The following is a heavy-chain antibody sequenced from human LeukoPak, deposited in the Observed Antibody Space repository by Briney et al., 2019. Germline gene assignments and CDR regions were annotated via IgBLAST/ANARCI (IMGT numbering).Heavy chain of an antibody. Sequence: PSETLSLTCTVSGGSISNTSYYWGWIRQPPGKGLEWIGSIYYSGSTYYNPSLKSRVTISVDTSKNQFSLKLSSVTAADTAVYYRTRDQRSGYSGYDYYYYYYMDVWGKGTAVTVSS. D-gene: IGHD5-12*01. J-gene: IGHJ6*03. CDR1: GGSISNTSYY. CDR2: IYYSGST. CDR3: TRDQRSGYSGYDYYYYYYMDV. V-gene: IGHV4-39*07.